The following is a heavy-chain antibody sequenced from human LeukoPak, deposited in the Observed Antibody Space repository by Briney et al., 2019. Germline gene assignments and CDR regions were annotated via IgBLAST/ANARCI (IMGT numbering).Heavy chain of an antibody. D-gene: IGHD3-10*01. J-gene: IGHJ4*02. CDR1: GFTFDDYG. CDR3: ASSWGGSYYLGFDY. Sequence: PGGSLRLSCAASGFTFDDYGMSWVRQVPREGLEWVSGINWNGGSTGYADSVKGRFTISRDNAKNSLYLQMNSLRAEDTALYYCASSWGGSYYLGFDYWGQGTLVTVPS. CDR2: INWNGGST. V-gene: IGHV3-20*04.